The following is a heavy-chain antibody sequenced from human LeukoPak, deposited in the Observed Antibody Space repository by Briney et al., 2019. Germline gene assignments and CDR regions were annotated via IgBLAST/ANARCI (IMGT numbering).Heavy chain of an antibody. CDR1: GFTFDDYA. Sequence: GRSLRLSCAASGFTFDDYAMHWVRQAPGKGLEWVSGISWNSGSIGYADSVKGRFTISRDNAKNSLYLQMNSLRAEDTALYYCAKDIRGGSSSWTYTWGQGTLVTISS. CDR2: ISWNSGSI. D-gene: IGHD6-13*01. CDR3: AKDIRGGSSSWTYT. J-gene: IGHJ5*02. V-gene: IGHV3-9*01.